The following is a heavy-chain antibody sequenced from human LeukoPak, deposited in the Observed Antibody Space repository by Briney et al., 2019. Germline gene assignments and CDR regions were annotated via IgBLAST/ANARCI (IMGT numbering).Heavy chain of an antibody. CDR2: IYYSGST. Sequence: SETLSLTCTVSGGSISPYYWSWIRQPPGKGLEYIGYIYYSGSTNYNPSLKSRVTISVDTSKNQFSLKLTSVTAADTAVYFCARQRPWGLSRYFDYWGQGTLVTVSS. CDR3: ARQRPWGLSRYFDY. CDR1: GGSISPYY. J-gene: IGHJ4*02. D-gene: IGHD7-27*01. V-gene: IGHV4-59*08.